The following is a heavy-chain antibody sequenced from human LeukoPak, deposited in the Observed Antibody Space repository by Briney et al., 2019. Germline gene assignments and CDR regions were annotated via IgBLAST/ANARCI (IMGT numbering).Heavy chain of an antibody. V-gene: IGHV3-23*01. CDR2: IIGIGGST. CDR1: GFTFSSYV. D-gene: IGHD3-3*01. Sequence: HPGGSLRLSCAASGFTFSSYVMYWVRQAPGKGLEWVSGIIGIGGSTYYADSVKGRFTISRDNSKNTLYLQMNSLRAEDTAVYYCAKSTYGGYYVGDPFDYWGQGTLVTVSS. J-gene: IGHJ4*02. CDR3: AKSTYGGYYVGDPFDY.